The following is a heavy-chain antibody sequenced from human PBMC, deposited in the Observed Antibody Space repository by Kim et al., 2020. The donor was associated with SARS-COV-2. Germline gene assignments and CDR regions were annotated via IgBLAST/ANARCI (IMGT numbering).Heavy chain of an antibody. CDR2: T. V-gene: IGHV1-8*01. CDR3: AKGYSSSWFDS. Sequence: TGYAQKFQGRVTMNRNTSISTAYLELSSLRSEDTAFYYCAKGYSSSWFDSWGQGTLVTVSS. D-gene: IGHD6-13*01. J-gene: IGHJ5*01.